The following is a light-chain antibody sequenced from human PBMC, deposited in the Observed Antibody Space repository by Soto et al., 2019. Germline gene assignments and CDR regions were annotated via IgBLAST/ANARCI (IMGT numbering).Light chain of an antibody. Sequence: EIVLTQSPGNLSMSPGERATLSCRASQSVSNNYLAWYQQKPGQAPRLLIYGASSRATGIPDRFSGSGSGTDFTLTISRLEPEDFAVYYCQQYGSSPRTFGQGTKVDIK. V-gene: IGKV3-20*01. J-gene: IGKJ1*01. CDR3: QQYGSSPRT. CDR1: QSVSNNY. CDR2: GAS.